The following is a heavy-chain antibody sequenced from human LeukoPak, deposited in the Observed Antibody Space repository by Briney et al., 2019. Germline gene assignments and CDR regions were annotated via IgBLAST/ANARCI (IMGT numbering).Heavy chain of an antibody. J-gene: IGHJ6*03. CDR2: ISAYNGNT. CDR3: ARGDVGASTYYYYYMDV. D-gene: IGHD1-26*01. CDR1: GYTFTNYY. V-gene: IGHV1-18*04. Sequence: ASVKVSCKASGYTFTNYYMHWVRQAPGQGLEWMGWISAYNGNTNYAQKLQGRVTMTTDTSTSTAYMELRSLRSDDTAVYYCARGDVGASTYYYYYMDVWGKGTTVTVSS.